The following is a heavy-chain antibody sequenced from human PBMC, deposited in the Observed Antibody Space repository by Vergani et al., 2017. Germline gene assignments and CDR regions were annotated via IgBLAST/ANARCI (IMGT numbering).Heavy chain of an antibody. CDR1: GGSISSGGYY. D-gene: IGHD4-23*01. Sequence: QVQLQESGPGLVKPSETLSLTCTVSGGSISSGGYYWSWIRQHPEKGLEWIGYIYYSGSTYYNPSLKSRVTISVDTSKNQFSLKLSSVTAADTAVYYCARSDYGGTLSPDYWGQGTLVTVSS. J-gene: IGHJ4*02. CDR2: IYYSGST. CDR3: ARSDYGGTLSPDY. V-gene: IGHV4-31*03.